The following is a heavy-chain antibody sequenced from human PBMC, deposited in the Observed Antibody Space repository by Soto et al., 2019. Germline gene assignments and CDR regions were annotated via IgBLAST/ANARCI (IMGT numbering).Heavy chain of an antibody. Sequence: SVKVSCKASVGTFSSYAISWVRQAPGQGLEWMGGIIPIFGTANYAQKFQGRVTITADESTSTAYMELSSLRSEDTAVYYCASIAAAGYYYGMDVWGQGTTVTVSS. CDR1: VGTFSSYA. D-gene: IGHD6-13*01. CDR3: ASIAAAGYYYGMDV. J-gene: IGHJ6*02. CDR2: IIPIFGTA. V-gene: IGHV1-69*13.